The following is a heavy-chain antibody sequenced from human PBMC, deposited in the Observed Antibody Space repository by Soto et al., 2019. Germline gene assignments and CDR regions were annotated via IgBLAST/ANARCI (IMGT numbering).Heavy chain of an antibody. J-gene: IGHJ4*02. CDR2: IYRTGST. CDR3: ASRDPGTSVDY. CDR1: GGSFTSNNW. D-gene: IGHD1-7*01. V-gene: IGHV4-4*02. Sequence: QVQLQESGPGLVKPSGTLSLTCAVSGGSFTSNNWWTWVRPPPGQGLEWIGEIYRTGSTNYNPSLKSRVTISLDKSENQFSLKVTSRTDADTAVYYCASRDPGTSVDYWGQGTLVTVSS.